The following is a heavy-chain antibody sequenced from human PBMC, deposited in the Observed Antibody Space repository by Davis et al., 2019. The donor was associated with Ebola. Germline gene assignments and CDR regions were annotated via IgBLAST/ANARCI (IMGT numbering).Heavy chain of an antibody. CDR2: IFYTGSA. CDR3: SERGSSV. V-gene: IGHV4-59*03. Sequence: PSETLSLTCTVSGVSISRPYCSWIRQPPGKRLEWFGSIFYTGSAYYNSSLASRATISVDTSKNQFSLKLTSVTAADTAMYYCSERGSSVCGQGTLVTVSS. J-gene: IGHJ4*02. CDR1: GVSISRPY. D-gene: IGHD3-10*01.